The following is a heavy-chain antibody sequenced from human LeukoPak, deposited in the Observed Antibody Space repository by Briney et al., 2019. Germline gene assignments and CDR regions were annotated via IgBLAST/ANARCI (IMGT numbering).Heavy chain of an antibody. CDR1: GGTFSSYA. J-gene: IGHJ3*02. D-gene: IGHD2-15*01. Sequence: SVKVSCKASGGTFSSYANSWVRQAPGQGLEWMGGIIPIFGTANYAQKFQGRVTITADESTSTAYMELSSLRSEDTAVYYCARVPLGYCSGGSCYGAFDIWGQGTMVTVSS. CDR3: ARVPLGYCSGGSCYGAFDI. CDR2: IIPIFGTA. V-gene: IGHV1-69*13.